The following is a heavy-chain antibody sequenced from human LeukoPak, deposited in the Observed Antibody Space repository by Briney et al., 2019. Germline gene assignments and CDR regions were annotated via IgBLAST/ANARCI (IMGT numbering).Heavy chain of an antibody. J-gene: IGHJ4*02. V-gene: IGHV6-1*01. D-gene: IGHD1-26*01. CDR1: GDSPSSNSAA. CDR3: ARERGSLTWFDY. CDR2: TYYRSTWYN. Sequence: SQTLSLTCAISGDSPSSNSAAWNWTRQSPSRGLEWLGRTYYRSTWYNDYAVSVQSRITIHPNTSKNQFSLQLNSLTPEDTAVYFCARERGSLTWFDYWGQGTLVTVSS.